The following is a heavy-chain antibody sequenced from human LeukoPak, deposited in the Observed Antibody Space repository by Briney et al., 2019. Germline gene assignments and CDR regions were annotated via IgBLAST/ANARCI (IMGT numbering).Heavy chain of an antibody. CDR2: IDSISTTI. Sequence: GGSLRLSCAASGFTFISYEMNWVRQAPGQGLEWISYIDSISTTICSADSVRGRFTISRDNAKNSVYLQMNSLRVEDTAIYYCARGAPLVAVTTGAFDIWGQGTMVTVSS. J-gene: IGHJ3*02. V-gene: IGHV3-48*03. D-gene: IGHD2-15*01. CDR3: ARGAPLVAVTTGAFDI. CDR1: GFTFISYE.